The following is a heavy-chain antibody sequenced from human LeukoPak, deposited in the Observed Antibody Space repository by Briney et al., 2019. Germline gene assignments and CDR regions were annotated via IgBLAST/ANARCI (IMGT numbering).Heavy chain of an antibody. CDR1: GSTFSSNW. D-gene: IGHD3-3*01. J-gene: IGHJ4*02. CDR2: IKQDGSEK. CDR3: ATVQYLEF. V-gene: IGHV3-7*01. Sequence: GGSLRLSCVASGSTFSSNWMSWVRQAPGKGLEWVANIKQDGSEKYYVDSVKGRFTISRDNAKKSLYLQMNSLRAEDTAVYYCATVQYLEFWGQEILVTVSS.